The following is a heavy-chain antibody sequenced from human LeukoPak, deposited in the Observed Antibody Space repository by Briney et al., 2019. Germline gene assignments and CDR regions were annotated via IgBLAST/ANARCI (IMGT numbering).Heavy chain of an antibody. D-gene: IGHD3-10*01. CDR1: GFTFSGYG. Sequence: PGGSLRLSCAASGFTFSGYGMHWVRQAPGKGLEWVAFIHYDGARSCYADSVKGRFTISRDNSRNTLYLQMNSLRPEDTAVYYCAKAIWVAATSSWFCLDYWGQGTLVTVSS. CDR3: AKAIWVAATSSWFCLDY. V-gene: IGHV3-30*02. CDR2: IHYDGARS. J-gene: IGHJ4*02.